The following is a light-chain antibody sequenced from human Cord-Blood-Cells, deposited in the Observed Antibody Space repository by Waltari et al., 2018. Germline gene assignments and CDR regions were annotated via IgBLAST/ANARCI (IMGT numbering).Light chain of an antibody. CDR3: SSYTSSSTLV. CDR2: DVS. CDR1: SRDVGGYNY. Sequence: QSALTQPAPVSGSPGLSITLSCTRTSRDVGGYNYLSWYQQHPSKAPKLMIYDVSNRPSGVSNRFSGSKSGNTASLTISGLQAEDEADYYCSSYTSSSTLVFGGGTKLTVL. V-gene: IGLV2-14*01. J-gene: IGLJ2*01.